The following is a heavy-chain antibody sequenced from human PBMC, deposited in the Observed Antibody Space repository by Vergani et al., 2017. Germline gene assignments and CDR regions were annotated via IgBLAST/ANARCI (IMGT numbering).Heavy chain of an antibody. D-gene: IGHD6-13*01. CDR3: AKDRGPYSSSWYDY. CDR2: ISGSGGST. J-gene: IGHJ4*02. CDR1: GFTFSSYA. V-gene: IGHV3-23*01. Sequence: EVQLLESGGGLVQPGGSLRLSCAASGFTFSSYAMSWVRQAPGKGLEWVSAISGSGGSTYYADSVMCRFTISRDNSKNTLYLQLNSLRSEDTAVYYCAKDRGPYSSSWYDYWGQGTLVTVSS.